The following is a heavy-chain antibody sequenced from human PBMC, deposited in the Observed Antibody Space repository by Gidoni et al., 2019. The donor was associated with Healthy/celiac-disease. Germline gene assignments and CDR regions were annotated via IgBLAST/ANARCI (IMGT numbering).Heavy chain of an antibody. CDR1: GYTFTGYY. CDR3: ARGLPDYYDSSGYYFSLRRHDAFDI. Sequence: QVQLVQSGAEVKKPGASVKVSCKASGYTFTGYYMHWVRQAPGQGLEWMGWINPNSGGTNYAQKFQGWVTMTRDTSISTAYMELSRLRSDDTAVYYCARGLPDYYDSSGYYFSLRRHDAFDIWGQGTMVTVSS. V-gene: IGHV1-2*04. CDR2: INPNSGGT. D-gene: IGHD3-22*01. J-gene: IGHJ3*02.